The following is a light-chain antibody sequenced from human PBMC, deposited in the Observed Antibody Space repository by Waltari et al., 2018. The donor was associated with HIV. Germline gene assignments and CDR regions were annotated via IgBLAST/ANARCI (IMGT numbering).Light chain of an antibody. Sequence: QSVLTQPPSASGTPGQRVTIPCSGSSSNIGSKYVNWYQQLPGTAPKLLIQRNNQRPSGVPDRFSGSKSGTSASLAISGLRSEDEADYYCAAWDDSLSGYVVFGGGTKLTVL. V-gene: IGLV1-47*01. CDR1: SSNIGSKY. J-gene: IGLJ2*01. CDR3: AAWDDSLSGYVV. CDR2: RNN.